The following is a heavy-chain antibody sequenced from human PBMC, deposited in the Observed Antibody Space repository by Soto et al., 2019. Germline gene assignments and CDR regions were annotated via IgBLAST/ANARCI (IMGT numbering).Heavy chain of an antibody. CDR3: ARDSIIAAAGGWRDYYYGMDV. D-gene: IGHD6-13*01. V-gene: IGHV3-48*03. CDR2: ISSSGSTI. CDR1: GFTFSSYE. J-gene: IGHJ6*02. Sequence: PGGSLRLSCAASGFTFSSYEMNWVRQAPGKGLEWVSYISSSGSTIYYADSVKGRFTISRDNAKNSLYLQMNSLRAEDTAVYYCARDSIIAAAGGWRDYYYGMDVWGQGTTVTVSS.